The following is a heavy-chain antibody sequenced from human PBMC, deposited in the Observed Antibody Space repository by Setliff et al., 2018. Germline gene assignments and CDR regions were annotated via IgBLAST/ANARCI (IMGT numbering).Heavy chain of an antibody. CDR2: MNPNSGRT. CDR1: GYTFTAYD. V-gene: IGHV1-8*02. D-gene: IGHD7-27*01. Sequence: ASVKVSCKASGYTFTAYDIVWVRQATGQGLEWMGWMNPNSGRTGYPQKFQGRVTMTRNTSISTAYMELSSLRSDDTAVYYCARGPLGIRENNYYYYYMDVWGKGTTVTVSS. J-gene: IGHJ6*03. CDR3: ARGPLGIRENNYYYYYMDV.